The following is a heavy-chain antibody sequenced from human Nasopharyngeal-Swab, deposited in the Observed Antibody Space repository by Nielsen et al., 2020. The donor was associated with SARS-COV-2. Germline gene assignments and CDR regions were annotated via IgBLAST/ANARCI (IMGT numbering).Heavy chain of an antibody. V-gene: IGHV5-51*01. CDR3: ARTEYGSGTNFDY. J-gene: IGHJ4*02. CDR2: IFPDDSDT. CDR1: GYFFNNYW. Sequence: GESLKIPCTGSGYFFNNYWIGWVRQMPGKGLEWLGIIFPDDSDTRYSPSFQGQVTISVDESISTAYLQWSSLKASDTAMYYCARTEYGSGTNFDYWGQGTLVTVSS. D-gene: IGHD3-10*01.